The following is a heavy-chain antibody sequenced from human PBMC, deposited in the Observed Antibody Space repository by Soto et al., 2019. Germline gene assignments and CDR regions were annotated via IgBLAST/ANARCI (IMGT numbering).Heavy chain of an antibody. J-gene: IGHJ4*02. V-gene: IGHV4-39*01. Sequence: QLQLQESGPGLVKPSETLSLTCTVSGVSISSSDYFWCWIRQPPGKGLEWIASIHSSGRTFYNPSLKSRVTISVDTYKNQFSLELTSVTAADTAVYYCARLPRTTVAGTGTDSWGQGTLVTVSS. CDR3: ARLPRTTVAGTGTDS. CDR2: IHSSGRT. CDR1: GVSISSSDYF. D-gene: IGHD6-19*01.